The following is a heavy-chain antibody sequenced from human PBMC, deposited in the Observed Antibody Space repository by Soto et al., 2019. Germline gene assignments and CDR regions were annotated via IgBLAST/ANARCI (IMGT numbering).Heavy chain of an antibody. CDR2: ISYDGSNK. CDR3: ARPPPAQWLVQDY. D-gene: IGHD6-19*01. V-gene: IGHV3-30-3*01. CDR1: GFTFSSYA. J-gene: IGHJ4*02. Sequence: QVQLVESGGGVVQPGRSLRLSCAASGFTFSSYAMHWVRQAPGKGLEWVTVISYDGSNKYYADSVKGRFTISRDNSQNTLYLQINSLRAEDTAVYYCARPPPAQWLVQDYWGQGTLVTVSS.